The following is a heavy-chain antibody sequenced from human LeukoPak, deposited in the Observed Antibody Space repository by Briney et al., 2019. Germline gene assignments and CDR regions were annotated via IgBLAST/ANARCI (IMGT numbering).Heavy chain of an antibody. D-gene: IGHD2-15*01. CDR2: IYTSGGT. Sequence: PSETLSLTCTVSGGSISSYYWSWIRQPAGKGLEWIGRIYTSGGTNYNPPLKSRVTMSVDTSKNQFSLKLSSVIAADTAVYYCARLWSTDCSGGSCPHQPNYWGQGTLVTVSS. CDR1: GGSISSYY. CDR3: ARLWSTDCSGGSCPHQPNY. J-gene: IGHJ4*02. V-gene: IGHV4-4*07.